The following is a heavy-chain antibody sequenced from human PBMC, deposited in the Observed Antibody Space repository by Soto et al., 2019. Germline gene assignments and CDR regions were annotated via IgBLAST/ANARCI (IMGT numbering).Heavy chain of an antibody. J-gene: IGHJ4*02. CDR1: GGSISSSSYY. CDR3: ARGGSGWYFPKDY. V-gene: IGHV4-39*01. CDR2: IYYSGST. D-gene: IGHD6-19*01. Sequence: TVSGGSISSSSYYWGWIRQPPGKGLEWIGSIYYSGSTYYNPSLKSRVTISVDTSKNQFSLKLSSVTAADTAVYYCARGGSGWYFPKDYWGQGTLVTVSS.